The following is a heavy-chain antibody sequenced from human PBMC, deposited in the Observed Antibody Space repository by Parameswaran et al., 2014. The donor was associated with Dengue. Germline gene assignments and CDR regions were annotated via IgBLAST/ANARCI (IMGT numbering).Heavy chain of an antibody. CDR2: INPNSGGT. V-gene: IGHV1-2*02. D-gene: IGHD3-22*01. J-gene: IGHJ3*02. Sequence: WVRQAPGQGLEWMGWINPNSGGTNYAQKFQGRVTMTRDTSISTAYMELSRLRSDDTAVYYCASYDYYDSSGYAFDIWGQGTMVTVSS. CDR3: ASYDYYDSSGYAFDI.